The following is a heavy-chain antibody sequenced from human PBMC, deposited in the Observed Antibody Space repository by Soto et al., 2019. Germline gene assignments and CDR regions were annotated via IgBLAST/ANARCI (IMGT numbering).Heavy chain of an antibody. Sequence: QVQLVQSGAEVKKPGASVKVSCKASGYTFTSYDINWVRQATGQGLEWMGWMNTNSGNTGYAQKFQGRVTMTRNTSISTAYMELSSLRSEDTAGYYCARGDFWEGYYYYYGMDVWGQGTTVTVSS. CDR3: ARGDFWEGYYYYYGMDV. CDR1: GYTFTSYD. CDR2: MNTNSGNT. D-gene: IGHD3-3*01. J-gene: IGHJ6*02. V-gene: IGHV1-8*01.